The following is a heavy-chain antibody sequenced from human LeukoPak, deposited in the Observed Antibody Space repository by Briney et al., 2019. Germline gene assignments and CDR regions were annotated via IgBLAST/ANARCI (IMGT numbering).Heavy chain of an antibody. J-gene: IGHJ6*03. CDR2: IYYSGST. Sequence: SETLSLTCTVSGGSISSYYWSWIRQPPGKGLEWIGYIYYSGSTNYNPSPKSRVTISVDTSKNQFSLKLSSVTAADTAVYYCARRYCSSTSCYYYYMDVWGKGTTVTVSS. CDR1: GGSISSYY. V-gene: IGHV4-59*01. CDR3: ARRYCSSTSCYYYYMDV. D-gene: IGHD2-2*01.